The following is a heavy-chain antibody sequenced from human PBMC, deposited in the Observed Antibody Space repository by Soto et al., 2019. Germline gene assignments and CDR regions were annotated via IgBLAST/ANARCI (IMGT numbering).Heavy chain of an antibody. CDR2: INQDGGVT. CDR1: GFTFISSF. J-gene: IGHJ4*02. Sequence: HPGGSLRLSCVASGFTFISSFMGWIRQAPGKGLEWVANINQDGGVTYNVDSVEGRFTISRDNTKDSLYLQMNSLRGEDTAIYYCARYYRGSGRYFFDYWGQGTLVTVSS. CDR3: ARYYRGSGRYFFDY. D-gene: IGHD6-19*01. V-gene: IGHV3-7*03.